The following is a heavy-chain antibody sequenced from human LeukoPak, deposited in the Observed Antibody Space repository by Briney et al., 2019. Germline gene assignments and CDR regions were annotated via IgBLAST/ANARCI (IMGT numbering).Heavy chain of an antibody. CDR3: ARDLGQYYDTSDNWFDP. D-gene: IGHD3-22*01. V-gene: IGHV3-74*01. CDR1: GFTFSNYW. Sequence: GGSLRLSCAASGFTFSNYWMHWVRQAPGKGLVWVSRINSDGSNTSYADSVKGRFTISRDNAKNTLNLQMNSLRAEDTAVYYCARDLGQYYDTSDNWFDPWGQGTLVTVSS. CDR2: INSDGSNT. J-gene: IGHJ5*02.